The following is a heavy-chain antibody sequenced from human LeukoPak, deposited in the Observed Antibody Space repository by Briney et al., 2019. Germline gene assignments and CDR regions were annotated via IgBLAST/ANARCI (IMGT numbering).Heavy chain of an antibody. CDR2: ISGYNGNT. Sequence: ASVKVSCIASGYTFTTYGITWVRQAPAQGVEWMGWISGYNGNTIYAQKLQGRVTMTTDTSTSTAYMGLRSLRSDDTAVYYCARGDYGRNADYWGQGTLVTVSS. CDR1: GYTFTTYG. V-gene: IGHV1-18*01. CDR3: ARGDYGRNADY. D-gene: IGHD4-23*01. J-gene: IGHJ4*02.